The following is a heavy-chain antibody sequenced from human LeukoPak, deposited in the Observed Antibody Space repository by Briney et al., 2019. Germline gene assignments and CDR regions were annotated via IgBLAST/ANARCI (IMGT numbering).Heavy chain of an antibody. Sequence: SETLSLTCAVYGVSFSGYYWSWIRQPPGKGLQWIGEIDHSGTTNCNPSLKSPVTMSVDTSKNQFSLMLTSVTAADTAVYYCGRTLPRRTTAAAAHLDSWGQGTLVTVSS. D-gene: IGHD6-13*01. CDR3: GRTLPRRTTAAAAHLDS. CDR1: GVSFSGYY. V-gene: IGHV4-34*01. J-gene: IGHJ4*02. CDR2: IDHSGTT.